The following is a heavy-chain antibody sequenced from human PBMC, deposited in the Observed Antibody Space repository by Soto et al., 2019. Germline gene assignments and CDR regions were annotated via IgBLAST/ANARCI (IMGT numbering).Heavy chain of an antibody. V-gene: IGHV2-5*02. CDR1: GFSLSTTGVA. D-gene: IGHD2-15*01. J-gene: IGHJ4*02. Sequence: QITLKESGPTLVKPTQTLTLTCSFSGFSLSTTGVAVGWIRQPPGKALECLVLIYWDDDKRYSPSLKSRLTIAGDTSKSQVVLTMTDMDAVDTATYYCAHRVDYRGSWNTGYFDYWGQGTLVTVSS. CDR3: AHRVDYRGSWNTGYFDY. CDR2: IYWDDDK.